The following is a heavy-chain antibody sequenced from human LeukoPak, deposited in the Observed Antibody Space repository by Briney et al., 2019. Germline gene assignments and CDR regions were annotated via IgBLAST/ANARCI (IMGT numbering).Heavy chain of an antibody. Sequence: GGSLRLSCAASGFTFSSYSMNWVRQAPGKGLERISYISSSSSAIYYADSVKGRFTISRDNAKNSLYLQMNSLRDEDTAVYYCVRDRFYSFDYWGQGTLVTVSS. CDR1: GFTFSSYS. CDR2: ISSSSSAI. V-gene: IGHV3-48*02. J-gene: IGHJ4*02. CDR3: VRDRFYSFDY.